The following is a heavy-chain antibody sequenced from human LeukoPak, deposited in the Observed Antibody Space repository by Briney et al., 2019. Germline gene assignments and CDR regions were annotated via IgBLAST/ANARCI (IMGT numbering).Heavy chain of an antibody. CDR1: GFTFSSYA. CDR2: ISSTSNYI. CDR3: AKDIIIAAAGPAYFDY. V-gene: IGHV3-21*03. J-gene: IGHJ4*02. Sequence: GGSLRLSCAASGFTFSSYAMSWVRQAPGKGLEWVSCISSTSNYIFYADSVRGRFTISRDNAKNSLYLQMNSLRAEDTAVYYCAKDIIIAAAGPAYFDYWGQGTLVTVSS. D-gene: IGHD6-13*01.